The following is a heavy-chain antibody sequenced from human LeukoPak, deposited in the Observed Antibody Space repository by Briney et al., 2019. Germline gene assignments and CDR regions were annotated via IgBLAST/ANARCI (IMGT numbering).Heavy chain of an antibody. V-gene: IGHV3-23*01. CDR2: ISGSGGST. D-gene: IGHD5-24*01. CDR3: AKDYKGARDGYNYFDY. J-gene: IGHJ4*02. CDR1: GFTFSSYA. Sequence: GGSLRLSCAASGFTFSSYAMSWVRQAPGKGLEWVSAISGSGGSTYYADSVKGRFTISRDNSKSTLYLQMNSLRAEDTAVYYCAKDYKGARDGYNYFDYWGQGTLVTVSS.